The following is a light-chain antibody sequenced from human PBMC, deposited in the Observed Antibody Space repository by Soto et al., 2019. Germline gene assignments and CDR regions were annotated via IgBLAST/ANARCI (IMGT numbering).Light chain of an antibody. V-gene: IGLV2-11*01. CDR3: CSYAGSDTHV. CDR1: SSDVGGYNY. J-gene: IGLJ1*01. CDR2: DVS. Sequence: QSALTQPRSVSGSPGQSVTISCTGTSSDVGGYNYVSWYQQQPGKAPKLMIYDVSKRPSGVPDRFSGSKPGNTASLTISGLQAEDEADYYCCSYAGSDTHVFGTGTKLTVL.